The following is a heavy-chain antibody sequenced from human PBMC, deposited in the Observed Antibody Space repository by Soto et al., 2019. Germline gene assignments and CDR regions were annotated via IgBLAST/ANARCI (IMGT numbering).Heavy chain of an antibody. CDR3: ARYWNDFWSGYYTGFGP. Sequence: SETLSLTCTVSGGSVSSGSYYWSWIRQPPGKGLEWIGYIYYSGSTNYNPSLKSRVTISVDTSKNQFSLKLSSVTAADTAVYYCARYWNDFWSGYYTGFGPWGQGTRVSVSS. V-gene: IGHV4-61*01. D-gene: IGHD3-3*01. CDR2: IYYSGST. CDR1: GGSVSSGSYY. J-gene: IGHJ5*02.